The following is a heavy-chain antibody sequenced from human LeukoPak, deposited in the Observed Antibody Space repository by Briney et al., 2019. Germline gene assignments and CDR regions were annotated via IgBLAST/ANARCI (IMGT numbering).Heavy chain of an antibody. D-gene: IGHD3-22*01. V-gene: IGHV4-34*01. J-gene: IGHJ5*02. CDR1: GGSFSGYY. CDR2: INHSGST. CDR3: ARGRFPSSGYYGGNWFDP. Sequence: SETLSLTCAVYGGSFSGYYWSWIRQPPGKGLEWIGEINHSGSTNYNPSLKSRVTISVDTSKNQSSLKLSSVTAADTAVYYCARGRFPSSGYYGGNWFDPWGQGTLVTVSS.